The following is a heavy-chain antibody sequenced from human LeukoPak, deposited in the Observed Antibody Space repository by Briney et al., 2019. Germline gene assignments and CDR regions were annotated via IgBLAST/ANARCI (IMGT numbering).Heavy chain of an antibody. CDR1: GYSISSGYY. CDR2: IYHSGST. J-gene: IGHJ4*02. Sequence: SETLSLTCTVSGYSISSGYYWGWIRQPPGKGLEWIGSIYHSGSTYYNPSLKSRVTISVDTSKNQFSLKLSSVTAADTAVYYCARELLWFGELSPGGDYWGQGTLVTVSS. D-gene: IGHD3-10*01. CDR3: ARELLWFGELSPGGDY. V-gene: IGHV4-38-2*02.